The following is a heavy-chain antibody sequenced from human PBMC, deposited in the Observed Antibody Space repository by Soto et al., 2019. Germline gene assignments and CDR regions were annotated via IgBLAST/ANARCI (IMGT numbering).Heavy chain of an antibody. Sequence: GGSLRLSCAASGFTFSSYSMNWVRQAPGKGLEWVSSISSSSSYIYYADSVKGRFTISRDNAKNSLYLQMNSLRAEDTAVYYCARDLYCSGGSCSLYGYYYYGMDVWGQGTTVTVSS. V-gene: IGHV3-21*01. CDR3: ARDLYCSGGSCSLYGYYYYGMDV. J-gene: IGHJ6*02. D-gene: IGHD2-15*01. CDR1: GFTFSSYS. CDR2: ISSSSSYI.